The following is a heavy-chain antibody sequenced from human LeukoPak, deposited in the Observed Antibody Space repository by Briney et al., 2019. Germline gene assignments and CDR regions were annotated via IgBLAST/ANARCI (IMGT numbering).Heavy chain of an antibody. V-gene: IGHV3-74*01. CDR2: INTDGSIT. CDR3: VRGSGGTPEF. D-gene: IGHD1-1*01. J-gene: IGHJ4*02. CDR1: GFTFSSSW. Sequence: GGSLRLSCAASGFTFSSSWMHWVRQAPEKGLVWVSRINTDGSITSHADSVKDRFTISRDNAKSTLYLQMNSLRAEDTAVYHCVRGSGGTPEFWGQGTRVTVSS.